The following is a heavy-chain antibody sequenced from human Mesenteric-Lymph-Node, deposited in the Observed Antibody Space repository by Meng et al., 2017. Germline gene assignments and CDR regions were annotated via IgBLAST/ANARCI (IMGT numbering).Heavy chain of an antibody. CDR1: GFTLTNYA. V-gene: IGHV3-23*01. Sequence: GGSLRLSCAASGFTLTNYATSWVRQAPGKGLEWVSAIGLDRNTHHSDSVKGRFTISRDHSGSPLYLQMDSLRVEDTAIYYCARYRYAGSNFYGLDLWGQGTTVTVSS. CDR2: IGLDRNT. J-gene: IGHJ6*02. D-gene: IGHD3-16*02. CDR3: ARYRYAGSNFYGLDL.